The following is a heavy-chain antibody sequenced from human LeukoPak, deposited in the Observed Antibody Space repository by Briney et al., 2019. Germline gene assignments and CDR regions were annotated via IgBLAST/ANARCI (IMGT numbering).Heavy chain of an antibody. D-gene: IGHD2-2*01. J-gene: IGHJ6*04. V-gene: IGHV4-30-4*08. CDR2: IYCSGST. Sequence: SETLSLTCTVSGGSISSGDYYWSWIRQPPGKGLEWIGYIYCSGSTYYNPPLKSRVTISVDTSKNQFSLKLSSVTAADTAVYYCARGCSSTSCYGYVWGKGTTVTVSS. CDR3: ARGCSSTSCYGYV. CDR1: GGSISSGDYY.